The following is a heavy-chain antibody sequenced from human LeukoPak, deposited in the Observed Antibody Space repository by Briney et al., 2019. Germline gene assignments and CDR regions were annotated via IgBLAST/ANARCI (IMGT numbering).Heavy chain of an antibody. J-gene: IGHJ4*02. CDR2: IPSSGSTI. D-gene: IGHD2-2*01. CDR1: GFTFNTYE. Sequence: GGSLRLSCAASGFTFNTYEMNWVRQAPGKGLEWLAYIPSSGSTIYYADYVKGRFTISRDNAKNSLYLQMNSLRAEDTAVYYCVRVICTSTSCYGVGSGDYWGQGTLVTVSS. CDR3: VRVICTSTSCYGVGSGDY. V-gene: IGHV3-48*03.